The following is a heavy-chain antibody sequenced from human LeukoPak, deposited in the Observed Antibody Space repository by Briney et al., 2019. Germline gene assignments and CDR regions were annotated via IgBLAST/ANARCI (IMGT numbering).Heavy chain of an antibody. CDR2: ISYDGSNK. CDR1: GFTFSSYG. CDR3: ARDLDWGAFDA. D-gene: IGHD3-9*01. Sequence: SGGSLRLSCAASGFTFSSYGMHWVRQAPGKGLEWVAVISYDGSNKYYADSVKGRFTISRDNSKNTVSLQMNSLRAEDTALYYCARDLDWGAFDAWGQGTLVTVSS. J-gene: IGHJ5*02. V-gene: IGHV3-30*03.